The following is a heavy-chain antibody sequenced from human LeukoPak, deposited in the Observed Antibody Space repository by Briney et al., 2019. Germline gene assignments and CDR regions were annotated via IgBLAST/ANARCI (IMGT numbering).Heavy chain of an antibody. CDR1: GFTFDNFA. CDR2: ITWNSRVK. V-gene: IGHV3-9*01. D-gene: IGHD2-2*01. Sequence: GGSLRLSCAASGFTFDNFAMHWVRQAPGKGLEWVSGITWNSRVKTYTPSVKGRFTISRDNAKNSLYLQMNSLRAEDTAVYYCARMGYCSSTSCPPLTRMDVWGQGTTVTVSS. CDR3: ARMGYCSSTSCPPLTRMDV. J-gene: IGHJ6*02.